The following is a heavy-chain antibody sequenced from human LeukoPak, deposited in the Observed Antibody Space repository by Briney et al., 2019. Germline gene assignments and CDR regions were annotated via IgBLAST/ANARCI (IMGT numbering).Heavy chain of an antibody. CDR3: ARNHSYCSGGSCYSLAFDF. V-gene: IGHV3-21*01. CDR1: GFTFSTYS. CDR2: ISSSSSYI. Sequence: GGSLRLSCAASGFTFSTYSMNWVRQAPGKGLEWVSSISSSSSYIYYADSVKGRCTISRDNAKNSLYLQMNSLRAEDTAVYYCARNHSYCSGGSCYSLAFDFWGQGTMVTVSS. D-gene: IGHD2-15*01. J-gene: IGHJ3*01.